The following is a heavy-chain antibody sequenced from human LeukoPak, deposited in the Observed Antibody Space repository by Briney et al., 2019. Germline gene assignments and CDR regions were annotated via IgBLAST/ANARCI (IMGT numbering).Heavy chain of an antibody. CDR3: ARGGATYYYGSGSSNWFDP. CDR1: GYTFISYD. J-gene: IGHJ5*02. V-gene: IGHV1-8*03. D-gene: IGHD3-10*01. CDR2: MNPKSGNT. Sequence: ALVKVSCKASGYTFISYDINWVRQATGQGLEWMGWMNPKSGNTGYAQKFQGRVTITRNTSIRTAYMELSSLRSEDTAVYYCARGGATYYYGSGSSNWFDPWGQGTLVTVSS.